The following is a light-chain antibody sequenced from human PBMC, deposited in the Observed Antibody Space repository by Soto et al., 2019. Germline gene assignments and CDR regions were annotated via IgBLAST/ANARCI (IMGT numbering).Light chain of an antibody. V-gene: IGKV3-20*01. CDR2: GTS. CDR1: QSVSSTRY. Sequence: EIVLTQSPGTLSLPPGERATLSCRASQSVSSTRYIAWYQQKPGQAPRLLVYGTSSRATGIPDRFDASGSGTDFTLAISRLEPEDFAVYYCQHYGGSPPVTFGGGTKVDIK. CDR3: QHYGGSPPVT. J-gene: IGKJ4*01.